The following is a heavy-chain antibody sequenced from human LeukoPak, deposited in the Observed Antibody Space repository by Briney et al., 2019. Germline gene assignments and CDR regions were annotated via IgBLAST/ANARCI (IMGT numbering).Heavy chain of an antibody. CDR3: ARDAAVVGAIGFDY. Sequence: PGGSLRLSCAASGFTFSSYSMNWVRQAPGKGLEWVSSISSSSSYIYYADSVKGRFTISRDNAKNSLYLQMNSLRAEDTAVYYCARDAAVVGAIGFDYWGQGTLVTVSS. J-gene: IGHJ4*02. CDR1: GFTFSSYS. V-gene: IGHV3-21*01. CDR2: ISSSSSYI. D-gene: IGHD1-26*01.